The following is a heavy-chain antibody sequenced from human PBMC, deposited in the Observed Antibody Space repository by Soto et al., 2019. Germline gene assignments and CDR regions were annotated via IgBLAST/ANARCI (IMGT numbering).Heavy chain of an antibody. J-gene: IGHJ5*02. CDR3: ATSNDHCPGCYS. CDR2: ISHSGLR. V-gene: IGHV4-59*02. D-gene: IGHD3-10*01. Sequence: QVQLQESGPGLVKPSETLSLTCIVSGVSVRSGYCTWIRQSPGKGLEWIGYISHSGLRHYRASLQSRLTMSIETSKNQFSLTLTSVTAADTAMYYCATSNDHCPGCYSWGQGNLVTVSS. CDR1: GVSVRSGY.